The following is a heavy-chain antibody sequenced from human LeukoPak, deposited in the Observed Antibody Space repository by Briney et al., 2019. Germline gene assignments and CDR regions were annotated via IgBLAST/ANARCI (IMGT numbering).Heavy chain of an antibody. CDR1: GFTFSSYA. J-gene: IGHJ4*02. CDR3: AKDTAAVLWFGEPTPNFDY. V-gene: IGHV3-23*01. D-gene: IGHD3-10*01. CDR2: ISGSGGST. Sequence: GGSLRLSCAASGFTFSSYAMSWVRQAPGKGLEWVSAISGSGGSTYYADSVKGRFTISRDNSKNTLYLQMNSLRAEDTAVYYCAKDTAAVLWFGEPTPNFDYWGQGTLVTVSS.